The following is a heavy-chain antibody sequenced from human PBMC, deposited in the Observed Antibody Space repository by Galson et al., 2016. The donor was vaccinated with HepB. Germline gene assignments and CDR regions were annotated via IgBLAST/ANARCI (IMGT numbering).Heavy chain of an antibody. CDR1: GFPFSRYG. CDR3: ARDRGYSGYGAYHWFDP. V-gene: IGHV3-21*01. J-gene: IGHJ5*02. Sequence: SLRLSCAASGFPFSRYGMNWVRQAPGKGLEWVSSISSSSAFIYYADSLKGRFTISRDNAKGSLYLQINSLRGEDTAVYYCARDRGYSGYGAYHWFDPWGQGTLVTVSS. D-gene: IGHD5-12*01. CDR2: ISSSSAFI.